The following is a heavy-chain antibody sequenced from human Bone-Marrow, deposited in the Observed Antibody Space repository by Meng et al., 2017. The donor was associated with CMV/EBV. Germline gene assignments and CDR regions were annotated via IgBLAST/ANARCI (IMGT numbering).Heavy chain of an antibody. J-gene: IGHJ5*02. V-gene: IGHV3-74*01. Sequence: GESLKISCAASGFTFSSYDMHWVRQAPGKGLVWVSRINSDGSSTSYADSVKGRFTISRDNAKNTLYLQMNSLRAEDTAVYYCARDRIVVVPAATNWFDPWGQGTLVTVYS. D-gene: IGHD2-2*01. CDR1: GFTFSSYD. CDR3: ARDRIVVVPAATNWFDP. CDR2: INSDGSST.